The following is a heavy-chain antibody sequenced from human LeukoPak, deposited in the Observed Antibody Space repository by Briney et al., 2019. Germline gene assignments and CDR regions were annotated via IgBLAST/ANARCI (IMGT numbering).Heavy chain of an antibody. D-gene: IGHD3-10*01. J-gene: IGHJ5*02. V-gene: IGHV4-4*07. CDR1: GGSINSY. Sequence: SETLSLTCTVSGGSINSYWSWMRQPAGKGLELIGRISGSGSTTYNPSLKSRLSISIDTSKNQFSLKLMSVTAADTAVYYCARDSGTTGEVKFDPWGQGTLVTVSS. CDR2: ISGSGST. CDR3: ARDSGTTGEVKFDP.